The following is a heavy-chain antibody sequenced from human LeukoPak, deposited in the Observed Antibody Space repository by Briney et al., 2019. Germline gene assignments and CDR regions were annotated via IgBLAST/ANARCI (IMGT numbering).Heavy chain of an antibody. CDR3: ARDYFSRAALLGYFDL. CDR2: INGDGSEK. J-gene: IGHJ2*01. D-gene: IGHD2-15*01. Sequence: GGSLRLSCVASGFTFGPYWMSWVRQAPGKGLEWVANINGDGSEKFYVDSVKGRFTISRDNAKNSLYLQMNSLRAEDTAVYYCARDYFSRAALLGYFDLWGRGTLVTVSS. V-gene: IGHV3-7*01. CDR1: GFTFGPYW.